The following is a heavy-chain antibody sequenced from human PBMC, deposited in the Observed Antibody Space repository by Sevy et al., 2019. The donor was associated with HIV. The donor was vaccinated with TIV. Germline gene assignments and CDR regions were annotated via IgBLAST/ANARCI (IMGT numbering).Heavy chain of an antibody. V-gene: IGHV3-30-3*01. CDR2: ISCDGSNK. CDR1: GFTFSSYA. CDR3: ARKGGYSNYEGAYYFDY. J-gene: IGHJ4*02. D-gene: IGHD4-4*01. Sequence: GGSLRLSCAASGFTFSSYAMHWVRQAPGKGLEWVAVISCDGSNKYYADSVKGRFTISRDNSKNTLYLQMNSLRAEDTAVYYCARKGGYSNYEGAYYFDYWGQGTLVTVSS.